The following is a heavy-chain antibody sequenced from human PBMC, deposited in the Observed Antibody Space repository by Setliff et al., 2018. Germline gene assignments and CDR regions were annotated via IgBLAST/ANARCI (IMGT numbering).Heavy chain of an antibody. CDR3: ATWNGRYSDY. CDR1: GFTFSFYS. J-gene: IGHJ4*02. CDR2: ISSGSNSI. D-gene: IGHD1-26*01. Sequence: GGSLRLSCAASGFTFSFYSMNWVRQAPGKGLEWISYISSGSNSIDYADSVKGRFTIFRDNAKNSLYLQMDSLRAEDTAVYYCATWNGRYSDYWGQGTLITVSS. V-gene: IGHV3-48*01.